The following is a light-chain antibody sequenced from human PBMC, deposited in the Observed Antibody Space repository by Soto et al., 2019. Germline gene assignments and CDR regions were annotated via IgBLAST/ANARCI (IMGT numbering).Light chain of an antibody. CDR1: QSVSSSY. CDR3: QQYDNVPLT. Sequence: EIVLTQSPGTLSLSPGERATLSCRTSQSVSSSYLAWYQQKPGQAPRLLIYGASSRATGIPDRFSGSGSGTEFTLTISSLQPEDTATYYCQQYDNVPLTFGGGTKVDIK. CDR2: GAS. J-gene: IGKJ4*01. V-gene: IGKV3-20*01.